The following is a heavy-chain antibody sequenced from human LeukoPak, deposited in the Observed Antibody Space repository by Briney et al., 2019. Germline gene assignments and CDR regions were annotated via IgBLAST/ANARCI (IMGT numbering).Heavy chain of an antibody. CDR3: ARALATVTTFLY. CDR2: ISAYNGNT. J-gene: IGHJ4*02. D-gene: IGHD4-17*01. CDR1: GYTFTSYG. V-gene: IGHV1-18*01. Sequence: EASVKVSCKASGYTFTSYGISWVRQAPGQGPEWMGWISAYNGNTNYAQKLQGRVTMTTDTSTSTAYMELRSLRSDDTAVYYCARALATVTTFLYWGQGTLVTVSS.